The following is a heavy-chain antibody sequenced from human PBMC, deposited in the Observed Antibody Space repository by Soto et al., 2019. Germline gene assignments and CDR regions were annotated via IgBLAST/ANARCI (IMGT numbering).Heavy chain of an antibody. CDR3: ARVRFGGKRRCDSSGYDHYFDY. V-gene: IGHV4-59*01. CDR2: IYYSGST. D-gene: IGHD3-22*01. Sequence: ETLSLTCTVSGGSIRSYYWSWIRQPPGKGLEWIGYIYYSGSTNYNPSLKSRVTISVDTSKNQFSLKLSSVTAADTAVYYCARVRFGGKRRCDSSGYDHYFDYWGQGTLVTVSS. CDR1: GGSIRSYY. J-gene: IGHJ4*02.